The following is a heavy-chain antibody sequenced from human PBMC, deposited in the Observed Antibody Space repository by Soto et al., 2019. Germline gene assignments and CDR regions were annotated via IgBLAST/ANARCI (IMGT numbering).Heavy chain of an antibody. CDR1: SGSISSSNW. CDR2: IYHSGST. CDR3: ASCSTVTPYGDWYFAL. V-gene: IGHV4-4*02. D-gene: IGHD4-17*01. Sequence: QLQESGPGLVKPSGTLSLTCTVSSGSISSSNWWSWVRQPPGKGLEWIGEIYHSGSTNYNPSLESRVTISVDRSKNQFSLKVTSVTAADTAMYYCASCSTVTPYGDWYFALWGRGTLVTVSS. J-gene: IGHJ2*01.